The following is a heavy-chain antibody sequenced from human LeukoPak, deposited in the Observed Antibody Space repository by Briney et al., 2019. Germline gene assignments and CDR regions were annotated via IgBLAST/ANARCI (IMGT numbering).Heavy chain of an antibody. CDR1: GESFSGVY. D-gene: IGHD4-23*01. V-gene: IGHV4-34*01. CDR2: INHSGTT. CDR3: ARGPSHGGKYRGFFDY. Sequence: AETLSLTCAVYGESFSGVYWGWIRRPPGRGRVWIWEINHSGTTNYSPSLKSRVIISTDTSKNQFYVRLMSVTASDTAVYYCARGPSHGGKYRGFFDYWGQGTLVAVSS. J-gene: IGHJ4*02.